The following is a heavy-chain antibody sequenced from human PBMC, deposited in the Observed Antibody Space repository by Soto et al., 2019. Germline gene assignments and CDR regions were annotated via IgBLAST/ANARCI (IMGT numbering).Heavy chain of an antibody. J-gene: IGHJ4*02. Sequence: ASVKVSCKASGFTFTSYYMHWVRQAPGQGLEWMGIINPSGGSTSYAQKFQGGVTMTRDTSTSTVYMELSSLRSGDTAVYYCARDLSGGDCYSCWGQGTLVTVS. CDR2: INPSGGST. V-gene: IGHV1-46*01. CDR1: GFTFTSYY. D-gene: IGHD2-21*02. CDR3: ARDLSGGDCYSC.